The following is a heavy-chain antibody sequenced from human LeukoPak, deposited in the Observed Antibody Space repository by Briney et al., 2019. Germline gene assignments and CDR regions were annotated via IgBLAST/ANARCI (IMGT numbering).Heavy chain of an antibody. J-gene: IGHJ4*02. CDR3: ARDVSRDVSCYTD. D-gene: IGHD3-10*01. Sequence: PGGSLRLSCAASGFTFSSYAMSWVRQAPGKGLEWVSSISSSGNYIYYADSMKGRFTISRDNAKASVYLQMNSLRVEDTAVYYCARDVSRDVSCYTDWGQGTLVTVSS. V-gene: IGHV3-21*01. CDR2: ISSSGNYI. CDR1: GFTFSSYA.